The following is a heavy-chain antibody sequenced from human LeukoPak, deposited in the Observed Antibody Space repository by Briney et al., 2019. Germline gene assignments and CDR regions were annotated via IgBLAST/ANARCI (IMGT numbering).Heavy chain of an antibody. J-gene: IGHJ4*02. D-gene: IGHD1-1*01. CDR3: ARGPPGGTTWFLKDYYSFDY. CDR1: GGTFSSYA. V-gene: IGHV1-69*13. Sequence: SVKVSCKASGGTFSSYAISWVRQAPGQGLEWMGGIIPIFGTANYAQKFQGRVTITADESTSTAYMELSSLRSEDTAVYYCARGPPGGTTWFLKDYYSFDYWGQGTLVTVSS. CDR2: IIPIFGTA.